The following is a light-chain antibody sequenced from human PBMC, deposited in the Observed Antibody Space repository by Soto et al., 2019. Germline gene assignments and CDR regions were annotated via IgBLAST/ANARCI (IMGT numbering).Light chain of an antibody. Sequence: QSVLTQPPSASGAPGQSGTVSCAGTSSDVGGYDYVSWYQQHPGKAPKLMIYEVTIRPSGVSDRFSGSKSGNTASLTVSGLQAEDEADYYCSSYTGGNPSYVFGTGT. CDR3: SSYTGGNPSYV. CDR1: SSDVGGYDY. J-gene: IGLJ1*01. V-gene: IGLV2-8*01. CDR2: EVT.